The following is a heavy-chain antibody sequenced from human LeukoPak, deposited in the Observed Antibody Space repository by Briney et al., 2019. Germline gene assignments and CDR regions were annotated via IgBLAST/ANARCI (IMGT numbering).Heavy chain of an antibody. Sequence: GGSLRLSCAASGFTFDDYAMHWVRQAPGKGLEWVSGISWNSGSIGYADSVKGRFTISRDNAKNSLYLQMNSLRAEDTALYYCAKDMPTDYYYGMDVWGQGTTVTVSS. D-gene: IGHD4-17*01. CDR1: GFTFDDYA. J-gene: IGHJ6*02. CDR3: AKDMPTDYYYGMDV. CDR2: ISWNSGSI. V-gene: IGHV3-9*01.